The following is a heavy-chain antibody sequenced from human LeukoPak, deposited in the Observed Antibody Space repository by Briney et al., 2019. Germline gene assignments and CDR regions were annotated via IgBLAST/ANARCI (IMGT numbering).Heavy chain of an antibody. CDR3: AGPNDGYSYLFDY. J-gene: IGHJ4*02. CDR2: ISSSSSYT. V-gene: IGHV3-11*06. CDR1: GFTFSDYY. Sequence: GGSLRLSCAASGFTFSDYYMSWIRQAPGKGLEWVSYISSSSSYTNYADSVKGRFTISRDNAKNSLYLQMNSLRAEDTAVYYCAGPNDGYSYLFDYWGQGTLVTVSS. D-gene: IGHD5-24*01.